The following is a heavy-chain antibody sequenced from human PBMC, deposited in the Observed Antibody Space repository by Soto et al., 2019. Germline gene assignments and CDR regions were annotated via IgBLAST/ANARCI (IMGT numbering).Heavy chain of an antibody. V-gene: IGHV4-59*08. CDR3: ARHLYGLGERFDP. CDR2: IYYSGST. Sequence: SETLSLTCTVSGGSISSFYWSWIRQPPGKGLEWIGCIYYSGSTNYNPSLKSRVTISVDTSKNQFSLKLSSVTAADTAVYYCARHLYGLGERFDPWGQGTLVTVSS. D-gene: IGHD3-10*01. CDR1: GGSISSFY. J-gene: IGHJ5*02.